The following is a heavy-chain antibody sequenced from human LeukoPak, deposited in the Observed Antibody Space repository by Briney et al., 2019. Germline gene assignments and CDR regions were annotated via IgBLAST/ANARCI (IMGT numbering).Heavy chain of an antibody. CDR3: ARVYYYDSIDAFDI. J-gene: IGHJ3*02. D-gene: IGHD3-22*01. CDR1: GGSISSYY. CDR2: IYTSGST. Sequence: SETLSLTCTVSGGSISSYYWSWIRQPAGKGLEWIGRIYTSGSTNYSPSLKSRVTMSVDTSKNQFSLKLSSVTAADTAVYYCARVYYYDSIDAFDIWGQGTMVTVSS. V-gene: IGHV4-4*07.